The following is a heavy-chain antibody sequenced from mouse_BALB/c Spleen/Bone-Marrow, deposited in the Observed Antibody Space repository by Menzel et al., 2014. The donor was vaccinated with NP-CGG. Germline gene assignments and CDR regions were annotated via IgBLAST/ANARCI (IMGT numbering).Heavy chain of an antibody. V-gene: IGHV1-52*01. CDR2: IDPSDSET. J-gene: IGHJ3*01. Sequence: VQLPQSGHQLVRPGASVTISRKASGYSFTSYWMHWVKPRPGHGLEWTGLIDPSDSETRLNQKFTDKATLTGDKSSSTADMQLSSPTSEDAAVYYCASPSDGNPFADGGQGTLVTVSA. D-gene: IGHD2-1*01. CDR3: ASPSDGNPFAD. CDR1: GYSFTSYW.